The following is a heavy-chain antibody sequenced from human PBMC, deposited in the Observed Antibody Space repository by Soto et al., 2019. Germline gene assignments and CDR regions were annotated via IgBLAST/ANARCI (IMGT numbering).Heavy chain of an antibody. CDR3: ARDGGSMIVVVITIPDAFDI. J-gene: IGHJ3*02. CDR1: RFTFNSYV. CDR2: ISYDGSNK. D-gene: IGHD3-22*01. V-gene: IGHV3-30*03. Sequence: PGGSLRLSCAPSRFTFNSYVMHCDRHVPGKGLEWVAVISYDGSNKYYADSVKGRFTISRDNSKNTLYLQMNSLRAEDTAVYYCARDGGSMIVVVITIPDAFDIWGQGT.